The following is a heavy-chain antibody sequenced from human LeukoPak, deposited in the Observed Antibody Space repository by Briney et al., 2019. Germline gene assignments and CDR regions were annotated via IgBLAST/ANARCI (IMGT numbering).Heavy chain of an antibody. CDR2: ISSSSYI. D-gene: IGHD5-12*01. Sequence: GGSLRLSCAASGFTFSSYSMNWVRQAPGKGLEWVSSISSSSYIYYADSVKGRFTISRDTAKNSLYLQMNSLRAEDTAVYYCAREGVATYYFDYWGQGTLVTVSS. CDR1: GFTFSSYS. V-gene: IGHV3-21*01. J-gene: IGHJ4*02. CDR3: AREGVATYYFDY.